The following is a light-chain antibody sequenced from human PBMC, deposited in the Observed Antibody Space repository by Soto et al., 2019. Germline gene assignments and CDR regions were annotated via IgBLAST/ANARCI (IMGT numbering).Light chain of an antibody. V-gene: IGKV2-30*01. CDR2: QVS. Sequence: DVVMTQSPLSLSVTLGQPASISCRSSQGLVYSDGNTFLNWFHQRPGQSPRRLIYQVSNRYSGVPDRFSGSGSGTDYTLTISGVEAEDVGIYYCVQGTHWPWTFGQGTKVEIK. CDR3: VQGTHWPWT. CDR1: QGLVYSDGNTF. J-gene: IGKJ1*01.